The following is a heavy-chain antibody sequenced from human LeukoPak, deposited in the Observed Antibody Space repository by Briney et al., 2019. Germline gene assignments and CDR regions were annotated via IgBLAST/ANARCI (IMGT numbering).Heavy chain of an antibody. Sequence: GGSLRLSCAAPGFTFSSYWMSWVRQAPGKGLEWVANIKQDGSEKYYVDPVKGRFTISRDNAKNSLYLQMNSLRAEDTAVYYCARGTPLGYCSSTSCYVSDAFDIWGQGTMVTVSS. V-gene: IGHV3-7*04. D-gene: IGHD2-2*01. CDR1: GFTFSSYW. CDR2: IKQDGSEK. CDR3: ARGTPLGYCSSTSCYVSDAFDI. J-gene: IGHJ3*02.